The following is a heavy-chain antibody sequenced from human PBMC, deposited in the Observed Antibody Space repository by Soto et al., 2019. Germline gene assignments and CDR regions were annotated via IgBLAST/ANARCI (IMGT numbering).Heavy chain of an antibody. Sequence: EVQLVESGGGLVKPGGSLRLSCAASGFTFSNAWMSWVRQAPGKGLEWVGRIKSKTDGGTTDYAAPVKGRFTISRXDXKXXLYLQMNSLKTEDTAVYYCTIRGPPPWNDDGYFDYWGQGTLVTVSS. CDR2: IKSKTDGGTT. D-gene: IGHD1-1*01. V-gene: IGHV3-15*01. J-gene: IGHJ4*02. CDR1: GFTFSNAW. CDR3: TIRGPPPWNDDGYFDY.